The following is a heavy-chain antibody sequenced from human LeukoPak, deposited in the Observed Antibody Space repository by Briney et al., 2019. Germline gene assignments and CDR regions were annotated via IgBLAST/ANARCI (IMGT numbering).Heavy chain of an antibody. J-gene: IGHJ4*02. CDR3: ARDGNYYDSTGY. CDR1: GYSISSGYC. CDR2: IYHSGSI. Sequence: SETLSLTCSVSGYSISSGYCWGWIRQPPGKGLEWIGSIYHSGSIYYNPSLKRRVTISVDMPKNQIFLNLSSVTAADTAVYYCARDGNYYDSTGYWGQGTLVTVSS. V-gene: IGHV4-38-2*02. D-gene: IGHD3-22*01.